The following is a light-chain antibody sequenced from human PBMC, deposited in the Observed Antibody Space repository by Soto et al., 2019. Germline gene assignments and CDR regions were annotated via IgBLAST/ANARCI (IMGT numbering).Light chain of an antibody. V-gene: IGLV2-14*01. Sequence: QSALTQPASVSGSPGQSITISCTGTSSDVGGYNYVSWYQQHPGKAPKLMIYDVSNRPSGVSNRFSGSKSGNTASLTISGLQAEDEADYYCSSYTSSSTLLFGGWTKPTVL. CDR1: SSDVGGYNY. CDR3: SSYTSSSTLL. CDR2: DVS. J-gene: IGLJ2*01.